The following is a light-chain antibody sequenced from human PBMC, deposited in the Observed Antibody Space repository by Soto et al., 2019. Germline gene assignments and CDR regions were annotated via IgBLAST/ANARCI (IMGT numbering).Light chain of an antibody. V-gene: IGLV1-44*01. CDR2: SNN. Sequence: QSVLTQPPSASGTPGQRVTISCSGSSSNIGSNTVNWYQQLPGTAPKLLVYSNNERPSGVPDRFSGSKSRTSASLAISGLQSEDEADFYCAAWDDSLNAYVLGTATKLTV. CDR1: SSNIGSNT. CDR3: AAWDDSLNAYV. J-gene: IGLJ1*01.